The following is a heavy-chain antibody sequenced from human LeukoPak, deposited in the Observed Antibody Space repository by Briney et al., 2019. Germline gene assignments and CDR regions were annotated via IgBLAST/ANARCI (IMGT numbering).Heavy chain of an antibody. CDR2: IYHSGST. Sequence: SETLSLTCAVSGGSISSGGYSWRWIRQPPGKGLEWIGYIYHSGSTYYNPSLKSRVTISVDRSKNQFSLKLSSVTAADTAVYYCAREGLTSTYFDYWGQGTLVTVSS. J-gene: IGHJ4*02. CDR3: AREGLTSTYFDY. CDR1: GGSISSGGYS. D-gene: IGHD5/OR15-5a*01. V-gene: IGHV4-30-2*01.